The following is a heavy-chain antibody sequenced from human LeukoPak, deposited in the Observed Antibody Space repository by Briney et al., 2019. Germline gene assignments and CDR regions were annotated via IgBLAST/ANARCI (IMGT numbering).Heavy chain of an antibody. V-gene: IGHV4-59*08. Sequence: KSSETLSLTCTVSGGSISGYYWSWIRQPPGKRLEWIGYIYDTGATNYNPSLKSRFTISIDTSKNQFSLNLSSVTAADTAVYYCARLPLIATTRGGFDPWGQGTLVTVS. D-gene: IGHD1/OR15-1a*01. CDR3: ARLPLIATTRGGFDP. CDR1: GGSISGYY. J-gene: IGHJ5*02. CDR2: IYDTGAT.